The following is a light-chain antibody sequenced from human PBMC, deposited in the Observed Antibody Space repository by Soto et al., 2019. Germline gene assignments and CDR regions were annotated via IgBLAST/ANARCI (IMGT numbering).Light chain of an antibody. CDR3: QQYNNWPLA. CDR2: STS. Sequence: EIVMTQSPAILSVSPGERATLSCRASQSVSSNLAWYQQKPGQAPRLLIYSTSTRATGVPARFSGSGSGTELTLTISSLQSEDFAVYFCQQYNNWPLAFGPGTKVDFK. J-gene: IGKJ3*01. CDR1: QSVSSN. V-gene: IGKV3-15*01.